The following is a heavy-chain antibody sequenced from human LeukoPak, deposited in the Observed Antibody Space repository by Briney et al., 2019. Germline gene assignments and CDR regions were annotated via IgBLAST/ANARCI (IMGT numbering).Heavy chain of an antibody. Sequence: PGGSLRLSCAASGFTVSSNYMSWVRQAPGKGLEWVSVIYSGGSTYYADSVKGRFTISRDNSKNTLYLQMNSLRAEDTAVYYCARYRRNSPPSYEGGSYYFDYWGQGTLVTVSS. CDR1: GFTVSSNY. V-gene: IGHV3-66*01. CDR2: IYSGGST. J-gene: IGHJ4*02. CDR3: ARYRRNSPPSYEGGSYYFDY. D-gene: IGHD1-26*01.